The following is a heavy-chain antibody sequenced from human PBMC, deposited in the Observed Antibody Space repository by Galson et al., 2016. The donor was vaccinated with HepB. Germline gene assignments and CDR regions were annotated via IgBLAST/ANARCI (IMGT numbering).Heavy chain of an antibody. Sequence: SLRLSCAASGFTFDDYGMDWVRQAPGKGLEWVAGISWNSVGVGYADSVKGRFTISRDNAKNSLYLQMNSLRAEDTALYYCVKDRVYRCSSSTSYWEFDHWGQGTLVTVSS. CDR2: ISWNSVGV. D-gene: IGHD2-2*01. CDR3: VKDRVYRCSSSTSYWEFDH. CDR1: GFTFDDYG. J-gene: IGHJ4*02. V-gene: IGHV3-9*01.